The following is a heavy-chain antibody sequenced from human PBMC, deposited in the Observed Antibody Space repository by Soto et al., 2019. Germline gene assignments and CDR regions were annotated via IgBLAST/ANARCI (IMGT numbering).Heavy chain of an antibody. V-gene: IGHV4-39*01. CDR3: ARHYYSTEYAYSRYYSGMDV. J-gene: IGHJ6*02. D-gene: IGHD3-22*01. CDR1: GVSIISSDYY. Sequence: ETLSLICTGSGVSIISSDYYLGGIRQPPGKGLEWVGGIFYSGNTHHNPSLKTRVSVSVDTSTNQLSLKLSSVTAADTAVYYCARHYYSTEYAYSRYYSGMDVWGQGTTVTVSS. CDR2: IFYSGNT.